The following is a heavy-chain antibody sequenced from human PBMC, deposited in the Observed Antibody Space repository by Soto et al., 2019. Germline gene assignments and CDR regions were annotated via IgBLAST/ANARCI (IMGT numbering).Heavy chain of an antibody. Sequence: SETLSLTCTVSGGSISSYYWSWIRQPPGKGLEWIGYIYYSGSTNYNPSLKSRVTISVDTSKNQFSLKLSSVTAADTAVYYCARHDGYSGYDSTTYFDYWGQGTLVTVSS. V-gene: IGHV4-59*08. D-gene: IGHD5-12*01. CDR2: IYYSGST. CDR3: ARHDGYSGYDSTTYFDY. J-gene: IGHJ4*02. CDR1: GGSISSYY.